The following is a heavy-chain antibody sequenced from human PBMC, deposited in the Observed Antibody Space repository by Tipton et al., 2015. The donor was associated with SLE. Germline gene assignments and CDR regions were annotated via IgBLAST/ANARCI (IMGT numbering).Heavy chain of an antibody. J-gene: IGHJ6*03. V-gene: IGHV4-59*01. CDR3: ARGSSGYYSYYYYYMDV. CDR2: IYYSGST. D-gene: IGHD3-3*01. Sequence: GSLRLSCTVSGGSISSYYWSWIRQPPGKGLEWIGYIYYSGSTNYNPSLKSRVTISVDTSKNQFSLKLSSVTAADTAVYYCARGSSGYYSYYYYYMDVWGKGTTVTVSS. CDR1: GGSISSYY.